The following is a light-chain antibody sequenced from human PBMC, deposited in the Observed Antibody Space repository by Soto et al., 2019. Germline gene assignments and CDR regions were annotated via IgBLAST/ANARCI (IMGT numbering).Light chain of an antibody. J-gene: IGKJ1*01. Sequence: DIQMTQSPSTLSASGGDRVTITCRASQNVNNCLAWYQQKPGKAPKLLIHKASNLESGVPSRFSGSGSGTGFSLTISSLQPDDFATYYCQQYNSYWTFGQGTKVEIK. CDR1: QNVNNC. CDR3: QQYNSYWT. CDR2: KAS. V-gene: IGKV1-5*03.